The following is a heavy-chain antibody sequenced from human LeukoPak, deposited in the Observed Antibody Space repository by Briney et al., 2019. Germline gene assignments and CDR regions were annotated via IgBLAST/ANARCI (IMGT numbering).Heavy chain of an antibody. D-gene: IGHD3-16*01. CDR1: GFTFTNYW. Sequence: GGSLRLSCAASGFTFTNYWMHWVRQAPGKELVWVSHINTDGSSTNYADSVKGRFTISRDNAKNTLYLQMNSLRAEDTAVYYCARDPGAYFDYWGQGTLVTVSS. V-gene: IGHV3-74*01. CDR3: ARDPGAYFDY. J-gene: IGHJ4*02. CDR2: INTDGSST.